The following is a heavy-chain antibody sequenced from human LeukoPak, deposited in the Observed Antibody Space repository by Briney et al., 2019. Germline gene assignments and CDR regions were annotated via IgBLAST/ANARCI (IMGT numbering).Heavy chain of an antibody. J-gene: IGHJ4*02. CDR3: ARETGSIDY. Sequence: GGSLRLSCAASGFTFSSYAMHWVRRAPGPGLGWVAVISYDGSNKYYADSVKGRFTISRDNSKNTLYLQMNSLRAEDTAVYYCARETGSIDYWGQGTLVTVSS. CDR2: ISYDGSNK. V-gene: IGHV3-30-3*01. D-gene: IGHD3-10*01. CDR1: GFTFSSYA.